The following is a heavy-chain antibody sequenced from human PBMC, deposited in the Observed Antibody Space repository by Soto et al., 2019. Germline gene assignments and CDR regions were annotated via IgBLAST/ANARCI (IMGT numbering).Heavy chain of an antibody. Sequence: QVHLVQSGAEVKEPRASVRVTCKTSGYSFFTYGVSWVRQAPGQGTEWMGWINTKNGDTKYAQNLQGRVTMTTDTPTTTDYMELRRLRSDDTAVYYCAREYCERKSCYAGDYWGQGTLVTVSS. CDR3: AREYCERKSCYAGDY. CDR2: INTKNGDT. D-gene: IGHD2-2*01. J-gene: IGHJ4*02. CDR1: GYSFFTYG. V-gene: IGHV1-18*01.